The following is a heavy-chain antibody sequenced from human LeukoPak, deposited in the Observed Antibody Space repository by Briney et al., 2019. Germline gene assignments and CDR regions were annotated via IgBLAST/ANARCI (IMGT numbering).Heavy chain of an antibody. CDR2: ISSNGGST. D-gene: IGHD2-2*01. V-gene: IGHV3-64D*06. CDR3: VNTGSIVVVPAAMSFDY. Sequence: GGSLRLSCSASGFTFSSYAMHWVRQAPGKGLEYVSAISSNGGSTYYADSVKGRFTISRDNSKNTLYLQMSSLRAEDTAVYYCVNTGSIVVVPAAMSFDYRGQGTLVTVSS. CDR1: GFTFSSYA. J-gene: IGHJ4*02.